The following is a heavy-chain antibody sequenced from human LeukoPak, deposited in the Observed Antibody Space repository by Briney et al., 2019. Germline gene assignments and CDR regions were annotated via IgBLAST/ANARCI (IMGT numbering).Heavy chain of an antibody. Sequence: SETLSLTCTVSGGSISGYFWSCIRQPPGKGLEWLGYAYSDETTNYSPSLRSRITISIDTSKNQFSLNLRSVTAADTAVYYCARNGIHGYSGLDFWGQGTLVTVSS. CDR1: GGSISGYF. V-gene: IGHV4-59*08. J-gene: IGHJ4*02. CDR3: ARNGIHGYSGLDF. D-gene: IGHD5-12*01. CDR2: AYSDETT.